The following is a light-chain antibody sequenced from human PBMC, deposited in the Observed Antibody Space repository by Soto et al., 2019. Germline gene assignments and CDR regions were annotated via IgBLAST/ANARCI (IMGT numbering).Light chain of an antibody. J-gene: IGLJ2*01. CDR2: SDN. CDR1: SSNIGTNT. Sequence: QSVLTQPPSASGTPGQRVTISCSGSSSNIGTNTVIWYQQLHGTAPKLLIYSDNQRPSGVPDRFSGSKSGTSASLAISGLQSEDEADYYCASWDVSLVVFGGGTKLTVL. V-gene: IGLV1-44*01. CDR3: ASWDVSLVV.